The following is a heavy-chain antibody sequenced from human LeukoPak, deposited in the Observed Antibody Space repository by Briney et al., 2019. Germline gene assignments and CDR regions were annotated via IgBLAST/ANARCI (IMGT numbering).Heavy chain of an antibody. J-gene: IGHJ4*02. D-gene: IGHD2-2*02. CDR3: ARDPGLGYCSSTSCYTGAIDY. V-gene: IGHV3-30-3*01. Sequence: PGGSLRLSCAASGFTFSSYAMHLVHQAPGKGLEWVAVISYDGSNKYYADSVKGRFTISRDNAKNSLYLQMNSLRAEDTAVYYCARDPGLGYCSSTSCYTGAIDYWGQGTLVTVSS. CDR2: ISYDGSNK. CDR1: GFTFSSYA.